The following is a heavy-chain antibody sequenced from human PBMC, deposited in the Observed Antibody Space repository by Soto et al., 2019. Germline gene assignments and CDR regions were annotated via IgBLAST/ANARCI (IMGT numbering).Heavy chain of an antibody. Sequence: GGSLRLSCAASGFTFSSYGMHWVRQAPGKGLEWVAVIWYDGSNKYYADSVKGRFTISRDNSKNTLYLQMNSLRAEDTAVYYCARGDSSSWYGSPFDYWGQGTLVTVSS. CDR1: GFTFSSYG. V-gene: IGHV3-33*01. CDR2: IWYDGSNK. CDR3: ARGDSSSWYGSPFDY. J-gene: IGHJ4*02. D-gene: IGHD6-13*01.